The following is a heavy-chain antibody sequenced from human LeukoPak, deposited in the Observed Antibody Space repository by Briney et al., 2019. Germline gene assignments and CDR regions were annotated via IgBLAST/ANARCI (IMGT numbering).Heavy chain of an antibody. CDR1: GYTFTDYT. J-gene: IGHJ4*02. Sequence: GASVKVSCKASGYTFTDYTMHWLRQAPGQRLDWMGWISAYNGTTKYAQKFQGRVTMTTDTSTSTAYMEPRSLRSDDTAVYYCARETSSGSCDYWGQGTLVTVSS. V-gene: IGHV1-3*01. D-gene: IGHD6-19*01. CDR2: ISAYNGTT. CDR3: ARETSSGSCDY.